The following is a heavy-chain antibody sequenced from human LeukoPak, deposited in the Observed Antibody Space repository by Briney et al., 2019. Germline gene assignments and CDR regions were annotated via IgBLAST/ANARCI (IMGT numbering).Heavy chain of an antibody. V-gene: IGHV3-74*01. CDR2: IASDGSST. Sequence: GGPLRLSCAASEFTFSSYSMNWVRKAPGKGLVWVSRIASDGSSTTYADSVKGRFSISRDNAKNTLYLQMNSLRVEDTAVYYCARGRPHGNDYWGQGTLVTVSS. J-gene: IGHJ4*02. CDR3: ARGRPHGNDY. D-gene: IGHD4-23*01. CDR1: EFTFSSYS.